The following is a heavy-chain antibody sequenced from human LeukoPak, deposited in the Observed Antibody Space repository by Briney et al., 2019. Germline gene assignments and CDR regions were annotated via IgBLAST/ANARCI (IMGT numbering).Heavy chain of an antibody. J-gene: IGHJ4*02. CDR2: IKQDGSEK. CDR1: GFTFSSYW. CDR3: ARVQAAEDY. D-gene: IGHD6-13*01. Sequence: PGGSVRLSCAASGFTFSSYWMSWVRQAPGKGVEWVGNIKQDGSEKYYVDTVKGRFTISTDNAKNSLYLQMNSLRAEDTAVYYCARVQAAEDYWGQGTLVTVSS. V-gene: IGHV3-7*01.